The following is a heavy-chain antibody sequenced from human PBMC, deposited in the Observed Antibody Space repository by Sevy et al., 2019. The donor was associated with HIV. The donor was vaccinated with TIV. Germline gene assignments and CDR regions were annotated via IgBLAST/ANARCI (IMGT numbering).Heavy chain of an antibody. CDR1: GFTFSSYA. J-gene: IGHJ3*02. V-gene: IGHV3-23*01. CDR2: ISGSGGST. Sequence: GGSLRLSCAASGFTFSSYAMSWVRQAPGKGLEWVSAISGSGGSTYYADSVKGRFTISRDNSKNTLYLQMNSLRAEDTAVYYCAKDRGSVAAQKAGAFDIWGQGTMVTVSS. D-gene: IGHD6-25*01. CDR3: AKDRGSVAAQKAGAFDI.